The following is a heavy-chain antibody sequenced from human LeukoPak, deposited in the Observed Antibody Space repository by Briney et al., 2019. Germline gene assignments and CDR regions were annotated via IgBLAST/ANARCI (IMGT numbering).Heavy chain of an antibody. CDR1: GGSISSYY. Sequence: SETLSLTCTVSGGSISSYYWSWIRQPPGKGLEWIGYIYYSGSTNYNPSLKSRVTISVDTSKNQFSLKLSAVTAADTAVYYCARHSSDYDFWSGYPYYFDYWGQGTLVTVSS. CDR2: IYYSGST. V-gene: IGHV4-59*08. CDR3: ARHSSDYDFWSGYPYYFDY. J-gene: IGHJ4*02. D-gene: IGHD3-3*01.